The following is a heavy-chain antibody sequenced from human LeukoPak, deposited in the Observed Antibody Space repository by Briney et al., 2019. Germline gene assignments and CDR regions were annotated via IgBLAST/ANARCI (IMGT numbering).Heavy chain of an antibody. V-gene: IGHV1-18*04. D-gene: IGHD6-19*01. Sequence: ASVKVSCKASGYTFTGYYIHWVRQAPGQGLEWMGWISAYNGNINYAQKYQGRVTMTTDTSTSTAYMELRSLSSDDTAVYYCARDSNTGYSSGWWGADPESHFDYWGQGTLVTVSS. J-gene: IGHJ4*02. CDR1: GYTFTGYY. CDR2: ISAYNGNI. CDR3: ARDSNTGYSSGWWGADPESHFDY.